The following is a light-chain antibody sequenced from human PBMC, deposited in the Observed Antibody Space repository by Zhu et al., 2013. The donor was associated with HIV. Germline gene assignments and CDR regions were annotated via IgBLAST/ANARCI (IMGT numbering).Light chain of an antibody. Sequence: DIQMTQSPSTLSASLRDRVTVTCRASQSVFAWLAWYQQKPGKAPKLLIYRASSLESGVPSRFSGSGSGTEFTLTITSLQPEDFATYYCQHVNENAAFGPGTKVDV. J-gene: IGKJ3*01. CDR2: RAS. V-gene: IGKV1-5*03. CDR3: QHVNENAA. CDR1: QSVFAW.